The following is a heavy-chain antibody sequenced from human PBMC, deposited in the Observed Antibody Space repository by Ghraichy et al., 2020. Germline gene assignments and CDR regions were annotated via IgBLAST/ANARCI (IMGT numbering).Heavy chain of an antibody. CDR1: GDSVSSNSAA. CDR2: TYYRSGWKT. Sequence: SQTLSLTCAISGDSVSSNSAAWNWIRQSPSRGLEWLGRTYYRSGWKTDYAVSLASRITINPDTSRNHFSLHLMSVTPEDTAVYFCARAPGTSWYESFDDWGQGLLVTVSS. V-gene: IGHV6-1*01. J-gene: IGHJ4*02. D-gene: IGHD6-13*01. CDR3: ARAPGTSWYESFDD.